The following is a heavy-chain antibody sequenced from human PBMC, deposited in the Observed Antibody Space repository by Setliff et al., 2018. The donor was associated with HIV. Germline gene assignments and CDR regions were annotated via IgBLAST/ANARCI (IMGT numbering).Heavy chain of an antibody. CDR1: GFTFSTYW. Sequence: PGGSLRLSCAASGFTFSTYWMIWVRQAPGKGLEWVAKIKQDGSEEYYVDSVKGRFTISRDNSKKMLYLQMNSLRAEDTAVYYCAKDRYSSTWTEGFDYWGQGTLVTVSS. CDR2: IKQDGSEE. J-gene: IGHJ4*02. V-gene: IGHV3-7*03. CDR3: AKDRYSSTWTEGFDY. D-gene: IGHD6-13*01.